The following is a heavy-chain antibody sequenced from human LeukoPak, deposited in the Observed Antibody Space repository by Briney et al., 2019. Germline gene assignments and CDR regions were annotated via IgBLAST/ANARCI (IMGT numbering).Heavy chain of an antibody. CDR2: IKQDGSEK. CDR3: AKEVRGDAFDI. Sequence: PGGSLRLSCAASGFTFSNYWMSWVRQAPGKGLEWVANIKQDGSEKYYLDSVKGRFTISRDNTKNTLFLQMNSLRAEDTAVYYCAKEVRGDAFDIWGQGTMVTVSS. CDR1: GFTFSNYW. V-gene: IGHV3-7*04. J-gene: IGHJ3*02. D-gene: IGHD3-16*01.